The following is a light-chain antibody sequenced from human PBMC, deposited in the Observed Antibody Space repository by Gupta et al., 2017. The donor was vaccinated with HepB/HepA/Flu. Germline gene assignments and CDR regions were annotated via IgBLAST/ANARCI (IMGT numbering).Light chain of an antibody. V-gene: IGKV1-39*01. CDR3: QQTYSGLT. CDR2: SAS. CDR1: QSISNY. Sequence: DIQMTQSPSSLSASVGDRVTITCRASQSISNYLNWYQQKPGKAPDLLLYSASNLHTGVPSRFSGSGSGTHFTLTSSSLQPEDFAIYYCQQTYSGLTFGGGTKVDIK. J-gene: IGKJ4*01.